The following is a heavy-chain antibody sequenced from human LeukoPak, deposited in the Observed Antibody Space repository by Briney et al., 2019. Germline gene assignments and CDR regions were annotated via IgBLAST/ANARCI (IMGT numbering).Heavy chain of an antibody. Sequence: GGSLRLSCAASGFTFSTYSMSWVRQAPGKGPEWLSYISTSSITKYYADSVKGRFTISRDDAKNSLSLHMNSLRADDTAVYYCAKEMGFCSGGSCYRWFDSWGQGTLVTVSS. CDR2: ISTSSITK. CDR3: AKEMGFCSGGSCYRWFDS. CDR1: GFTFSTYS. V-gene: IGHV3-48*01. J-gene: IGHJ5*01. D-gene: IGHD2-15*01.